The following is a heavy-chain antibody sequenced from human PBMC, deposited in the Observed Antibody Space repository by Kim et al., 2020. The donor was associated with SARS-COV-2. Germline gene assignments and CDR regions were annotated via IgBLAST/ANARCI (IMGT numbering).Heavy chain of an antibody. CDR1: GFLFNSYY. Sequence: ASVKVSCKASGFLFNSYYMHWVRQAPGQGLEWMGIINPVGNSTKFGQLFQGRVTVTRDTSATTLYLGLSGLTSEDTAMYYCVRAASDYYFHFWGQGTPVT. J-gene: IGHJ4*02. CDR2: INPVGNST. D-gene: IGHD3-10*01. CDR3: VRAASDYYFHF. V-gene: IGHV1-46*02.